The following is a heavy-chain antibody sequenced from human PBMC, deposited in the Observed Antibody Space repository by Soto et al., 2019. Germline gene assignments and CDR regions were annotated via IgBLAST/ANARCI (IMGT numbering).Heavy chain of an antibody. CDR1: GGSISSSSYF. V-gene: IGHV4-39*01. CDR3: ARHEPPDVVAVDDSVSSAFDI. CDR2: SYHSGTT. D-gene: IGHD2-15*01. J-gene: IGHJ3*02. Sequence: QLQLQESGPGLVKPSETLSLTCTVSGGSISSSSYFWGWIRQPPGKGLEWIGSSYHSGTTYYNPSLKSRVIISVDTSKNQFSLNLSSVTASDTAVYYCARHEPPDVVAVDDSVSSAFDIWGQSTMVTVSS.